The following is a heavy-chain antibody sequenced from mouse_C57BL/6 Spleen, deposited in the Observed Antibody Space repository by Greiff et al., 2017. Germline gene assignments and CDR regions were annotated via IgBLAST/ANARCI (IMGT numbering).Heavy chain of an antibody. CDR3: ARCDYDGDYYAMDY. J-gene: IGHJ4*01. D-gene: IGHD2-4*01. Sequence: EVKLVESGPELVKPGASVKISCKASGYTFTDYYMNWVKQSHGKSLEWIGDINPNNGGTSYNQKFKGKATLTVDKSSSTAYMELRSLTSEDSAVYYCARCDYDGDYYAMDYWGQGTSVTVSS. CDR1: GYTFTDYY. V-gene: IGHV1-26*01. CDR2: INPNNGGT.